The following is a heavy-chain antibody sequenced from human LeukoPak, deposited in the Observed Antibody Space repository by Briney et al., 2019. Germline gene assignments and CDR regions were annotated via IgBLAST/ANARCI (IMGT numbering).Heavy chain of an antibody. V-gene: IGHV3-23*01. D-gene: IGHD4-17*01. CDR2: ITGSGGNR. Sequence: PGGSLRLSCAGSGFTFSNYAMIWVRQAPGKGLEWVSAITGSGGNRFYAGSVKGRFTISRDNSRNTLYLQMNSLRGDDMAVYYCAKDPNGDYIGAFDFQRWGQGTQVTVSS. J-gene: IGHJ1*01. CDR3: AKDPNGDYIGAFDFQR. CDR1: GFTFSNYA.